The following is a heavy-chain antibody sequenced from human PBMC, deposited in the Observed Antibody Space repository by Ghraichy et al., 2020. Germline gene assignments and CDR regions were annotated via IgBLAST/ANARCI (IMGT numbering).Heavy chain of an antibody. Sequence: SETLSLTCSVSGASISSYYWTWIRQPPGTGLERIGFVRICGNTNYNPSLKSRVPISFDTSKTEFSLTVNSVTAAATALYFCASVTGSLGRYDYWGRGTLVTVSP. J-gene: IGHJ4*02. CDR3: ASVTGSLGRYDY. V-gene: IGHV4-59*01. CDR1: GASISSYY. CDR2: VRICGNT. D-gene: IGHD7-27*01.